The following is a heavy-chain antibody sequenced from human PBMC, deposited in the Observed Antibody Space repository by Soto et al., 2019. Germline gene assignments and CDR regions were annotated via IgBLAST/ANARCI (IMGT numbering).Heavy chain of an antibody. CDR2: ISYDGSSK. Sequence: GGSLRLSCAASGFTFKNYAVHWVRQAPGKGLEWVAVISYDGSSKYYADSVRGRFTISRDNSKNTLYLQMNSLRADDTAVYYCARNDYGTYYFDYWGQGALVTVSS. J-gene: IGHJ4*02. D-gene: IGHD1-7*01. CDR1: GFTFKNYA. V-gene: IGHV3-30-3*01. CDR3: ARNDYGTYYFDY.